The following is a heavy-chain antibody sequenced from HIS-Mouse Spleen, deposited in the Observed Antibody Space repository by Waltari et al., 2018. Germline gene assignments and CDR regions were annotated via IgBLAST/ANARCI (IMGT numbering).Heavy chain of an antibody. CDR3: ARDHGIAVAGDY. CDR2: IYHSGST. V-gene: IGHV4-38-2*02. CDR1: GSSISSGYY. Sequence: QVQLQESGPGLVTPSATLSLTCTVSGSSISSGYYWGCIRQPPGKGLEWIGSIYHSGSTYYNPSLKSRVTISVDTSKNQFSLKLSSVTAADTTVYYCARDHGIAVAGDYWGQGTLVTVSS. J-gene: IGHJ4*02. D-gene: IGHD6-19*01.